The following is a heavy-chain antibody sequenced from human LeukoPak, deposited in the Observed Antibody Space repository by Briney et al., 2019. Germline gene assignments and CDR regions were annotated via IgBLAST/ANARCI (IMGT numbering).Heavy chain of an antibody. J-gene: IGHJ4*02. Sequence: SWVRQAPGKGLEWVGRIRSKTDGGTTDNAAPVKGRFTISRDDSKNTLFLQMNSLKTEDTAVYYCATDYYGSGSPGFGYWGQGNMVTVSS. CDR2: IRSKTDGGTT. D-gene: IGHD3-10*01. CDR3: ATDYYGSGSPGFGY. V-gene: IGHV3-15*01.